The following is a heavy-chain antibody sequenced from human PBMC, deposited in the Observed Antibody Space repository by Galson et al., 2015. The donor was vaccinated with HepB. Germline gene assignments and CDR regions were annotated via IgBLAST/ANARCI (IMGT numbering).Heavy chain of an antibody. D-gene: IGHD3-3*01. Sequence: QSGAEVTKPGESLKISCKGSGYSFTSHWIGWVRQMPGKGLELMGIIYPDDSDTRYNPSFQGQVTISADKAINTAYLQWSSLEASDTAMYYCARHRSSPTILGGPNWFDPWGQGTLVTVSS. CDR1: GYSFTSHW. J-gene: IGHJ5*02. CDR3: ARHRSSPTILGGPNWFDP. V-gene: IGHV5-51*01. CDR2: IYPDDSDT.